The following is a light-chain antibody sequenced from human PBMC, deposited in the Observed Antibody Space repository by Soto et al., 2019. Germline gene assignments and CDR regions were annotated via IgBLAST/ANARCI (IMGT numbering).Light chain of an antibody. CDR1: SGNIGAYNF. J-gene: IGLJ1*01. CDR2: DAT. CDR3: CSYAGGYTFV. V-gene: IGLV2-11*01. Sequence: QSALTQPRSVSGSPGQSVTISCTGASGNIGAYNFVSWYQLHPDKAPKVIIYDATKRPSGVPDRFSGSKSGNTASLTISGLQAEDEADYYCCSYAGGYTFVFGNGTKLTV.